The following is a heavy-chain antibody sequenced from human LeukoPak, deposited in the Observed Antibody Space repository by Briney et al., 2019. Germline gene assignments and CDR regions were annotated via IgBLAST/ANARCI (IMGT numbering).Heavy chain of an antibody. CDR2: IRYDGSNK. J-gene: IGHJ3*02. CDR1: GFTFSSYG. CDR3: AKGCYRYIVGATLDAFDI. D-gene: IGHD1-26*01. Sequence: QTGGSLRLSCAASGFTFSSYGMHWVRQAPGKGLEWVAFIRYDGSNKYYADSVKGRFTISRDNSKNTLYLQMNSLRAEDTAVYYCAKGCYRYIVGATLDAFDIWGQGTMVTVSS. V-gene: IGHV3-30*02.